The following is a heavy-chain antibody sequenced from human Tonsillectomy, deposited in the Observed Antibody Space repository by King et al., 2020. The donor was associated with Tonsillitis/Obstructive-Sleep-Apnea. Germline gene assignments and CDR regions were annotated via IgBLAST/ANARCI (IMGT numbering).Heavy chain of an antibody. CDR2: IYYSGST. Sequence: VQLQESGPGLVKPSQTLSLTCTVSGGSISSGGYYWSWIRQHPGKSLEWIGYIYYSGSTYYNPSLKSRVTISVDTSKNQFSLKLSSVTAADTAVHYCAREASWELLGNYFDYWGQGTLVPVSS. V-gene: IGHV4-31*03. CDR3: AREASWELLGNYFDY. D-gene: IGHD1-26*01. CDR1: GGSISSGGYY. J-gene: IGHJ4*02.